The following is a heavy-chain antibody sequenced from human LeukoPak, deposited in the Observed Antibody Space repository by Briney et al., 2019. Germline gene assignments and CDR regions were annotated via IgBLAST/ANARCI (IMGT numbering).Heavy chain of an antibody. CDR1: GFTFSSYE. J-gene: IGHJ4*02. CDR2: ISSSSSYI. CDR3: ARQGVGYDEPIDY. V-gene: IGHV3-21*01. D-gene: IGHD5-12*01. Sequence: PGGSLRLSCAASGFTFSSYEMNWVRQAPGKGLEWVSSISSSSSYIYYANSVKGRFTISRDNAKNSLYLQMNSLRAEDTAVYYCARQGVGYDEPIDYWGQGTLVTVSS.